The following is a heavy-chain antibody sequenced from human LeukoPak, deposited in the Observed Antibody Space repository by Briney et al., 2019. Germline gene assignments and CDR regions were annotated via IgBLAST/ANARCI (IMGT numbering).Heavy chain of an antibody. D-gene: IGHD6-19*01. V-gene: IGHV3-33*01. CDR2: IWYDGSNK. J-gene: IGHJ3*02. CDR1: GFTFSSYG. Sequence: GGSLRLSCAASGFTFSSYGMHWVRQAPGKGLEWVAVIWYDGSNKYYADSVKGRFTISRDNSNNTMYLQMNSRRAEDTAVYYCAREGSSGSYGGDALDIWGQGTMVIVSS. CDR3: AREGSSGSYGGDALDI.